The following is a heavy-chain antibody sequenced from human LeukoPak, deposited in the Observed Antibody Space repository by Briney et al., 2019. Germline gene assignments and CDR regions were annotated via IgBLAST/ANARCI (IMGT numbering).Heavy chain of an antibody. J-gene: IGHJ4*02. CDR3: ARDRSGYYPYYFDY. Sequence: GGSLRLSCAASGFTVSSNYMSWVRQAPGKGLEWVSVIYSGGSTYYADSVKGKFSISRDNYKNTLYLQMNSLRAEDPAVYYCARDRSGYYPYYFDYWGQGTLVTVSS. CDR2: IYSGGST. D-gene: IGHD3-22*01. V-gene: IGHV3-66*01. CDR1: GFTVSSNY.